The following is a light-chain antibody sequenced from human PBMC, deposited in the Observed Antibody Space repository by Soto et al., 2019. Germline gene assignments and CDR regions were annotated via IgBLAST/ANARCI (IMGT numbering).Light chain of an antibody. CDR3: QHYNSYSEA. CDR2: AAS. V-gene: IGKV1-16*01. CDR1: QSTSSY. Sequence: DIQMTQSPSSLSASVGDIVTITCRASQSTSSYLNWYQQKPGKAPKLLIYAASSLQSGVPSRFSGSGSGTEFTLTISSLQPDDFATYYCQHYNSYSEAFGQGTKV. J-gene: IGKJ1*01.